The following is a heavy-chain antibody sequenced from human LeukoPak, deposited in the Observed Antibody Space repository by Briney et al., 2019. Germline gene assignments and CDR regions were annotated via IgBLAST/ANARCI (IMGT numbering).Heavy chain of an antibody. J-gene: IGHJ6*03. D-gene: IGHD6-13*01. Sequence: GGSLRLSCAASGFTFSNYAMSWVRQAPGKGLEWVSAISGSGGNTYYADSVKGRFTISRDNSKNTLYLQMNSLRAEDTAVYYCAKDRRYSSSWYFDYYYYYMDVWGKGTTVTISS. V-gene: IGHV3-23*01. CDR1: GFTFSNYA. CDR2: ISGSGGNT. CDR3: AKDRRYSSSWYFDYYYYYMDV.